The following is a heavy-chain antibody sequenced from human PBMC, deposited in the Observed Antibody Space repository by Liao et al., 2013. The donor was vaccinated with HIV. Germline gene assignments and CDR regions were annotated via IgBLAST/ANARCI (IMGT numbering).Heavy chain of an antibody. CDR3: ARDNYGDYGGGAFDI. V-gene: IGHV4-61*02. Sequence: QVQLQESGPGLVKPSQTLSLTCTVSGGSISSGSYYWSWIRQPAGKGLEWIGRIYISGSTNYNPSLKSRVTISVDTSKNQFSLKLSSVTAADTAVYYCARDNYGDYGGGAFDIWGQGTMVTVSS. CDR2: IYISGST. CDR1: GGSISSGSYY. D-gene: IGHD4-17*01. J-gene: IGHJ3*02.